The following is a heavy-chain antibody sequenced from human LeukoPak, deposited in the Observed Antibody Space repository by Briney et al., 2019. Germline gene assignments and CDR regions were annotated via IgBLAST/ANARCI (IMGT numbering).Heavy chain of an antibody. CDR3: ARENSGSYREFDY. J-gene: IGHJ4*02. CDR1: GFSVSSNY. CDR2: IYSSGST. D-gene: IGHD1-26*01. V-gene: IGHV3-66*01. Sequence: GGSLRLSCAASGFSVSSNYMNWVRQAPGKGLEWVSVIYSSGSTYYADSVKGRFTISRDNSKNTLYLQMNSLRAEDTAVYYCARENSGSYREFDYWGQGTLVTVSS.